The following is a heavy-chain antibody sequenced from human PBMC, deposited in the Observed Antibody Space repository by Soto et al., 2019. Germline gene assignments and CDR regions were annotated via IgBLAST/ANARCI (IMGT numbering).Heavy chain of an antibody. CDR1: GGSISSGGYS. CDR3: ARRRGFPYYYGMDV. CDR2: IYHSGST. D-gene: IGHD5-12*01. Sequence: QLQLQESGSGLVKPSQTLSLTCAVSGGSISSGGYSWSWIRQPPGKGLEWIGYIYHSGSTYYNPSLNSRVTIXVXRXXNQFSLKLSSVTAADTAVYYCARRRGFPYYYGMDVWGQGTTVTVSS. J-gene: IGHJ6*02. V-gene: IGHV4-30-2*01.